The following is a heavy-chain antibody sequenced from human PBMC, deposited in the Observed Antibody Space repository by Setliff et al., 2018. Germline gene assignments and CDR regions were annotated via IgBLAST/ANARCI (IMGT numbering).Heavy chain of an antibody. CDR1: GGSISSSNW. D-gene: IGHD3-16*01. Sequence: PSETLSLTCAVSGGSISSSNWWSWVRQPPGKGLEWIGHIYTSGSTNYNPSLKSRVTISVDTSKNQFSLKLSSVTAADTAVYYCARGKVLYDYVWGSSSWYNWFDPWGQGTLVTVS. J-gene: IGHJ5*02. V-gene: IGHV4-4*02. CDR3: ARGKVLYDYVWGSSSWYNWFDP. CDR2: IYTSGST.